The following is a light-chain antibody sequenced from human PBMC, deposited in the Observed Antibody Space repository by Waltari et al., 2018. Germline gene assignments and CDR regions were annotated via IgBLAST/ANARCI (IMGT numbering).Light chain of an antibody. Sequence: QSALTQPPSASGSPGQSVTISCTGTSSDVGGYNYVSWYQQHPGTAPNLILYYVTKRPSGVPDRFSGSTSGNSASLTVSGLQADDEAVYYCSSYARSNSWVFGGGTKLTVL. V-gene: IGLV2-8*01. J-gene: IGLJ3*02. CDR3: SSYARSNSWV. CDR2: YVT. CDR1: SSDVGGYNY.